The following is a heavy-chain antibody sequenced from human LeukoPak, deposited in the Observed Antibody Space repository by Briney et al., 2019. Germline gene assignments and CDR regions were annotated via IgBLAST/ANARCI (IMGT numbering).Heavy chain of an antibody. CDR3: TALTFGGVIVRDDAFDI. D-gene: IGHD3-16*02. CDR2: INSDGSST. Sequence: GGSLRLSCAASGFTFSSYWMHWVRQAPGKGLVWVSRINSDGSSTSYADSVKGRFTISRDNAKNTLYLQMNSLKTEDTAVYYCTALTFGGVIVRDDAFDIWGQGTMVTVSS. V-gene: IGHV3-74*01. CDR1: GFTFSSYW. J-gene: IGHJ3*02.